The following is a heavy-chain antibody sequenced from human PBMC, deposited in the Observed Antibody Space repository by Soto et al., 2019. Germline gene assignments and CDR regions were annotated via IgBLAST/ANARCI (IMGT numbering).Heavy chain of an antibody. CDR3: ARVSGSYGDYVSLYFDY. J-gene: IGHJ4*02. Sequence: GGSLRLSCAASGFTFSSHWMSWVRQAPGKGLEWVANIKQDGSEKYYVDSVKGRFTISRDNAKNSLYLQMNSLRAEDTAVYYCARVSGSYGDYVSLYFDYWGQGTLVTVSS. D-gene: IGHD4-17*01. V-gene: IGHV3-7*01. CDR1: GFTFSSHW. CDR2: IKQDGSEK.